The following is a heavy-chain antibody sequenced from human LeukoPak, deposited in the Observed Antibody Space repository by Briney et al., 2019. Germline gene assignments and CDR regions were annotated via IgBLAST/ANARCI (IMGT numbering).Heavy chain of an antibody. CDR2: IIPIFGTA. CDR3: ATVGSGSYYNLRVEAFDI. Sequence: SVKVSCKASGGTFSRYAISWVRQAPGQGLEWMGGIIPIFGTANYAQKFQGRVTITADESTSTAYMELSSLRSEDTAVYYCATVGSGSYYNLRVEAFDIWGQGTMVTVSS. CDR1: GGTFSRYA. V-gene: IGHV1-69*01. J-gene: IGHJ3*02. D-gene: IGHD3-10*01.